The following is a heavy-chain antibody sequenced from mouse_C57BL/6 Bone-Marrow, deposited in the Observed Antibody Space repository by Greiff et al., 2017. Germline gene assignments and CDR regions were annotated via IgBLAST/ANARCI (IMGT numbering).Heavy chain of an antibody. Sequence: VQLQQSGAELARPGASVKLSCKASGYTFTSYGISWVKQRTGQGLEWIGEIYPRSGNTYYNEQFKGKATLTADKSSSTAYMELRSLTSEDSAVYFCARLGDGYYAYYARDYWGQGTSVTVSS. V-gene: IGHV1-81*01. D-gene: IGHD2-3*01. CDR3: ARLGDGYYAYYARDY. J-gene: IGHJ4*01. CDR1: GYTFTSYG. CDR2: IYPRSGNT.